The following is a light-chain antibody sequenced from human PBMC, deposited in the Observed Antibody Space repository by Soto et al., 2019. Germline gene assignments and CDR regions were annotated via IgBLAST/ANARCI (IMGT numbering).Light chain of an antibody. J-gene: IGLJ1*01. V-gene: IGLV2-14*03. CDR1: RSDVGNYDY. CDR3: PSYTASSTYV. Sequence: QSALTQPASVSGSPGQSITIYCTGTRSDVGNYDYVSWYQQYPGKAPKLMMYAVSRRPSGVSHRFSGSKSGNTASLTISGLQAEYEAAYYCPSYTASSTYVFGTGTKVTVL. CDR2: AVS.